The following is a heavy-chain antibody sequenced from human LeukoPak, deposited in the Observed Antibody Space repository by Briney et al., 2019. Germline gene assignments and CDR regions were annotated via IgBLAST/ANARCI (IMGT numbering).Heavy chain of an antibody. V-gene: IGHV3-23*01. CDR3: AKAISVGATTDAAD. J-gene: IGHJ4*02. D-gene: IGHD1-26*01. Sequence: RGSLRLSCAASGFTFSSYAMSWVRQAPGKGLEWVSAISGSGGSTYYADSVKGRFTISRDNSKNTLYLQMNSLRAEDTAVYYCAKAISVGATTDAADWGQGTLVTVSS. CDR1: GFTFSSYA. CDR2: ISGSGGST.